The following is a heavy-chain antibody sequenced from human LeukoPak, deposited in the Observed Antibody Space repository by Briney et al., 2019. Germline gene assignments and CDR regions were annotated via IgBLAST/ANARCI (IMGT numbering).Heavy chain of an antibody. V-gene: IGHV3-7*01. CDR1: GFSFSDSW. J-gene: IGHJ6*02. CDR3: ATYKNWVAGDV. D-gene: IGHD7-27*01. Sequence: PGGSLRVSCAASGFSFSDSWLSWVGQAPGKGPEWVANIKEDESQEHYPDTLKGRFTVSRDNAKNPLFLQMKSLRGEDTAVYYCATYKNWVAGDVWGQGTTVSVSS. CDR2: IKEDESQE.